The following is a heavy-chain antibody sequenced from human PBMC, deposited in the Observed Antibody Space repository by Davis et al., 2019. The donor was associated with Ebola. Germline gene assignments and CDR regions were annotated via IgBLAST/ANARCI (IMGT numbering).Heavy chain of an antibody. V-gene: IGHV4-59*08. CDR2: IYYSGST. D-gene: IGHD6-13*01. J-gene: IGHJ4*02. Sequence: GSLRLSCTVAGGSISGYYWSWIRQPPGKGLEWIGYIYYSGSTNYNPSLKSRVTISVDTSKNQFSLKLSSVTAADTAVYYCARRGNNSWYYYFDYWGQGTLVTVSS. CDR1: GGSISGYY. CDR3: ARRGNNSWYYYFDY.